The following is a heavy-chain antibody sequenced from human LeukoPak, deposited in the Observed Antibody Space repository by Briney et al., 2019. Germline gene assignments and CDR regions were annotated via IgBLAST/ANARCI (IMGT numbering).Heavy chain of an antibody. Sequence: SGPTLLNPTPTLTLTCTFSGFSLTAIPVAVGWIRQSPGKALEWLSLIYWDDDKRYSASLKNRLTITRDTSKNQVVLTMTNMDPIDTATYYCARSRRAGGTGSPYYFDYWGQGTLVTVSS. CDR3: ARSRRAGGTGSPYYFDY. CDR2: IYWDDDK. D-gene: IGHD1-26*01. CDR1: GFSLTAIPVA. J-gene: IGHJ4*02. V-gene: IGHV2-5*02.